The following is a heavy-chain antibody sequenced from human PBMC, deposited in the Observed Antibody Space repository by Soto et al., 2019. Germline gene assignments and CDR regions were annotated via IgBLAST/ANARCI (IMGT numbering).Heavy chain of an antibody. CDR2: ITPSGADT. CDR3: AALVRW. J-gene: IGHJ4*02. Sequence: EVQLLESGGGLVQPGGSLRLSCAASGFTFSSSAMSWVRQAPGKGLEWVSTITPSGADTYYSDSVRGRFTISRDNSNNTVFLQMNSLRAEDTAVDYCAALVRWWGQGTLVTVSS. V-gene: IGHV3-23*01. D-gene: IGHD1-26*01. CDR1: GFTFSSSA.